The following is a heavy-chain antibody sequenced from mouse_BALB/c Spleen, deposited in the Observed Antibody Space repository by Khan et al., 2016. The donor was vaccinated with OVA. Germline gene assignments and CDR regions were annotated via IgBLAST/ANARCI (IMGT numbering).Heavy chain of an antibody. J-gene: IGHJ3*01. V-gene: IGHV1-80*01. CDR2: IYPENGDT. CDR1: GYAFGNYW. D-gene: IGHD1-1*01. Sequence: VQLQESGAELVRPGSSVKISCKASGYAFGNYWMNWVKQRPGQGLEWIGQIYPENGDTNYNGKFKVKATLTADKSSSTAYMQLSSLTSEDSAVYFCAREGYYGSSKDWFAFWGQGTLVTVSA. CDR3: AREGYYGSSKDWFAF.